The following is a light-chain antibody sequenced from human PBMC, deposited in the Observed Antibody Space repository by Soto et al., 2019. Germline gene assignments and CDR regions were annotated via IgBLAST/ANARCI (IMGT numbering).Light chain of an antibody. CDR2: GAL. Sequence: EIVLTQSPGTLYLSPGERATLSCRASQSVSSTYLAWYQQKPGQAPRLLIYGALSRATGIPDRFSGSGSGTDYTLTITGLEPEEFAVYYCQHYVSSPYTFGQGTKLEIK. CDR1: QSVSSTY. J-gene: IGKJ2*01. CDR3: QHYVSSPYT. V-gene: IGKV3-20*01.